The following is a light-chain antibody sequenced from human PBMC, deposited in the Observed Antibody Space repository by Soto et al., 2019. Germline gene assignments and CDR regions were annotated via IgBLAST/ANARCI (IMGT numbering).Light chain of an antibody. CDR1: QSISNF. J-gene: IGKJ5*01. CDR3: QQSYSIPPIT. V-gene: IGKV1-39*01. Sequence: DIQMTQSPSSLSASVGDRVTITCRASQSISNFLNWYQQKPGKAPKPLIYAASSLQSGVPSRFSGSGSGTDFTLTISSLQPEDFATYYCQQSYSIPPITFGQGTRRRL. CDR2: AAS.